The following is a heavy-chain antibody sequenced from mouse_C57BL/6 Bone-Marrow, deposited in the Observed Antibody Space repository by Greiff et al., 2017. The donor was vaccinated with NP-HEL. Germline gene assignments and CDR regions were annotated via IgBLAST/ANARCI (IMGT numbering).Heavy chain of an antibody. CDR1: GYTFTSYG. J-gene: IGHJ2*01. CDR2: IYPRSGST. CDR3: ARGRWYY. Sequence: QVQLQQSGAELARPGASVKLSCKASGYTFTSYGISWVKQRTGQGLEWIGEIYPRSGSTNYNEKFKSKATLTVDKSSSTAYMQLSSLTSEDSAVYYCARGRWYYWGQGTTLTVSS. D-gene: IGHD2-3*01. V-gene: IGHV1-81*01.